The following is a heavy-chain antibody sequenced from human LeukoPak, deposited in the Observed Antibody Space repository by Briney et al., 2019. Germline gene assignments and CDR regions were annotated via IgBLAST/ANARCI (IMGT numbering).Heavy chain of an antibody. D-gene: IGHD3-22*01. Sequence: SETLSLTCTVSGGSISSGGYYWSWIRQHPGKGLEWIGYIYYRGSTYYNPSLKSRITISVDTSKNQFSLKLSSVTAADTAVYYCALRVSSGYYVDYWGQGTLVTVSS. CDR2: IYYRGST. J-gene: IGHJ4*02. CDR1: GGSISSGGYY. V-gene: IGHV4-31*03. CDR3: ALRVSSGYYVDY.